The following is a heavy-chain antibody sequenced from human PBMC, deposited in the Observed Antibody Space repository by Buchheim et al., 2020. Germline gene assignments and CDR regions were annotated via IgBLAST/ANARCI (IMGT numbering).Heavy chain of an antibody. CDR2: MSPSGGST. D-gene: IGHD5/OR15-5a*01. J-gene: IGHJ4*02. CDR3: AKYVVSTLALFDH. CDR1: GFTFSSYG. Sequence: EVQLLESGGGLVQPGGSLRLSCVASGFTFSSYGMSWVRQAPGKGLEWVSGMSPSGGSTHYADSVRGRLTIYSDRSKNTLFLQMNTLRVEDTAVYYCAKYVVSTLALFDHWGQGTL. V-gene: IGHV3-23*01.